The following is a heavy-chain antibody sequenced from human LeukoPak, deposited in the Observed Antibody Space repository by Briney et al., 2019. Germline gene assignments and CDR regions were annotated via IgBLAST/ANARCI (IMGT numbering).Heavy chain of an antibody. D-gene: IGHD3-10*01. CDR3: ARELYGSGSYDY. J-gene: IGHJ4*02. Sequence: GGSLRLSCAASGFTFTNYAMSWVRQAPGKGLEWVSGISGNGISTYYADSVKGRFTISRDNAKNSLYLQMNSLRAEDTAVYYCARELYGSGSYDYWGQGTLVTVSS. CDR2: ISGNGIST. CDR1: GFTFTNYA. V-gene: IGHV3-23*01.